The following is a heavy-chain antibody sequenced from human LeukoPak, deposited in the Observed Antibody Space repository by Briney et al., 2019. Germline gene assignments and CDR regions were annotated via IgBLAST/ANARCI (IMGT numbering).Heavy chain of an antibody. Sequence: GGSLRLSCVASGFTFRSYWMNWVRQAPGKGLEWVANINQDGSDEYYVDSVKGRFTISRDNAKNSLYLQMNSLRAEDTAVYYCASSFRVPYYFDYWGQGTLVTVSS. D-gene: IGHD2-21*01. CDR2: INQDGSDE. CDR1: GFTFRSYW. CDR3: ASSFRVPYYFDY. J-gene: IGHJ4*02. V-gene: IGHV3-7*01.